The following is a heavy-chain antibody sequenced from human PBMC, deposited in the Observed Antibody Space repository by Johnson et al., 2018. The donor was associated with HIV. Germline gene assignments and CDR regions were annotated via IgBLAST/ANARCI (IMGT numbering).Heavy chain of an antibody. D-gene: IGHD5-24*01. Sequence: LVESGGGLIHPGGSLRLSCAASGFTVSSNYMSWVRQAPGKGLEWVSVIYSGGSTYYADSVKGRFTISRDNSKNTLYLQMNSLRAEDTAVYYCARACRDGYTCDVFDIWGQGTLVTVSS. CDR2: IYSGGST. J-gene: IGHJ3*02. CDR1: GFTVSSNY. V-gene: IGHV3-53*01. CDR3: ARACRDGYTCDVFDI.